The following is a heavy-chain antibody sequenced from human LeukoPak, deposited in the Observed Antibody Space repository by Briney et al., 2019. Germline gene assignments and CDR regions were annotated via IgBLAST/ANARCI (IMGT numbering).Heavy chain of an antibody. CDR1: GYSFTSYW. Sequence: GESLKISCKGSGYSFTSYWIGWVRQMPGKGLEWMGIIYPGDSDTRYSPSFQGQVTISADKSISTAYLQWSSLKASDTAMYYCARSTYYDFWSGQLSDAFDIWGRGTMVTVSS. V-gene: IGHV5-51*01. CDR2: IYPGDSDT. J-gene: IGHJ3*02. D-gene: IGHD3-3*01. CDR3: ARSTYYDFWSGQLSDAFDI.